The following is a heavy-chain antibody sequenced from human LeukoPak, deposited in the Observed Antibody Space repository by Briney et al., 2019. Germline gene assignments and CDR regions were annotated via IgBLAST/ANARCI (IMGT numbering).Heavy chain of an antibody. J-gene: IGHJ4*02. V-gene: IGHV1-69*05. CDR3: AREDRYCSSTSCLKSFDY. CDR1: GGTFSSYA. D-gene: IGHD2-2*01. CDR2: IIPIFGTA. Sequence: SVKVSCKASGGTFSSYAISWVRQAPGQGLEWMGRIIPIFGTANYAQKFQGRVTITTDESTSTAYMELSSLRSEDTAVYYCAREDRYCSSTSCLKSFDYWGQGTLVTVSS.